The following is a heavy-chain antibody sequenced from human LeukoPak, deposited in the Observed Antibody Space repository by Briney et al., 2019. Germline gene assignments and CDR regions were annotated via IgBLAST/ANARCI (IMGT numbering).Heavy chain of an antibody. Sequence: SDPLSLTCTVSGRSISSYYGSWLPQPAGKALECIGHTYNSWSTNYNPSLKSRVTMSVDTSKNQFSLKLSSVTAADTAVYYCARDRKEYCSSTSCYSDYYYYYMDVWGKGTTVTVSS. D-gene: IGHD2-2*02. V-gene: IGHV4-4*07. CDR2: TYNSWST. J-gene: IGHJ6*03. CDR3: ARDRKEYCSSTSCYSDYYYYYMDV. CDR1: GRSISSYY.